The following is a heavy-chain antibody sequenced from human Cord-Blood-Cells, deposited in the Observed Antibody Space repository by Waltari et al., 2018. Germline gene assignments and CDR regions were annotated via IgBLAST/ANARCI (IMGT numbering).Heavy chain of an antibody. Sequence: EVQLVESGGGLVQPGGSLRLSCAASGFTFSSYELNWVRQAPGKGLEWVSYISSSGSTIYYADSVKGRFTISRDNAKNSLYLQMNSLRAEDTAVYYCARGYSGYDSDYWGQGTLVTVSS. CDR1: GFTFSSYE. J-gene: IGHJ4*02. V-gene: IGHV3-48*03. CDR3: ARGYSGYDSDY. D-gene: IGHD5-12*01. CDR2: ISSSGSTI.